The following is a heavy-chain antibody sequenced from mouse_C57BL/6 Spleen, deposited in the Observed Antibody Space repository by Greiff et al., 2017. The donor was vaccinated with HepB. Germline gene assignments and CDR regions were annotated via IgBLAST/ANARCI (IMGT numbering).Heavy chain of an antibody. J-gene: IGHJ2*01. CDR2: IWTGGGT. CDR1: GFSLTSYA. V-gene: IGHV2-9-1*01. CDR3: ARNSAGIYDGYYLFDY. Sequence: VKVVESGPGLVAPSQSLSITCTVSGFSLTSYAISWVRQPPGKGLEWLGVIWTGGGTNYNSALKSRLSISKDNSKSQVFLKMNSLQTDDTARYYCARNSAGIYDGYYLFDYCGQGTTLTVSS. D-gene: IGHD2-3*01.